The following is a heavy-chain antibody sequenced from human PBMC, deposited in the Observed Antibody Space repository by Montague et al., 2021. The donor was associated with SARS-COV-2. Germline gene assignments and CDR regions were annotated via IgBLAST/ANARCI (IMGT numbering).Heavy chain of an antibody. V-gene: IGHV4-31*03. CDR3: AREFNKEYTGAFDI. D-gene: IGHD1-14*01. CDR2: IYYSGST. Sequence: TLSLTCTVSGGSISSGGYYWSWIRQHPGRGLEWIGYIYYSGSTYCXPPLKSRVTISLDTSKNQFSLKLSSVTAADTAVYYCAREFNKEYTGAFDIWGQGTMVTVSS. J-gene: IGHJ3*02. CDR1: GGSISSGGYY.